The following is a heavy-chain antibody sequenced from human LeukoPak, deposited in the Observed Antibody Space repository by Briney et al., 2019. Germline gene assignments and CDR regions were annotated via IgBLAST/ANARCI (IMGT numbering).Heavy chain of an antibody. J-gene: IGHJ3*01. CDR3: VKDDGWYS. D-gene: IGHD2-15*01. CDR1: GFTFDDYA. CDR2: ISWNSGSI. V-gene: IGHV3-9*01. Sequence: HAGGSLRLSCAASGFTFDDYAMHWVRQAPGKGLEWVSGISWNSGSIDYADSVKGRFTISRDNAKNSLYLQMNSLRAEDTALYYCVKDDGWYSWGQGTMVTVSS.